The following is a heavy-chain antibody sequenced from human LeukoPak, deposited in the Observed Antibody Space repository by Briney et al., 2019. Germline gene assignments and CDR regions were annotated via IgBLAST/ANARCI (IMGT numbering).Heavy chain of an antibody. V-gene: IGHV3-64*01. CDR1: GFAFISYD. J-gene: IGHJ4*02. CDR3: ARGITARIPSFDLDY. CDR2: INSNGGST. D-gene: IGHD3-3*01. Sequence: GGSLRLSCAASGFAFISYDMHWVRQAPGKGLEYVSAINSNGGSTYYANSVKGRFTISRDNSKNTLYLQMGSLRDEDMAVYYCARGITARIPSFDLDYWGQGTPVASSS.